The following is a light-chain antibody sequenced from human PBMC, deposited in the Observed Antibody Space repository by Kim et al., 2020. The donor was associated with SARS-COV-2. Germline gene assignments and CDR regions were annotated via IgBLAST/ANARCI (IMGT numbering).Light chain of an antibody. CDR1: AWAKQY. CDR3: QSADSRGVV. Sequence: SVPPRQTARIPCSGDAWAKQYAYWYQQKAGQAPVLVIYKDTERPSGIPERFSGSRSGTTATLTISGVQAEDEADYYCQSADSRGVVFGGGTQLTVL. J-gene: IGLJ2*01. CDR2: KDT. V-gene: IGLV3-25*03.